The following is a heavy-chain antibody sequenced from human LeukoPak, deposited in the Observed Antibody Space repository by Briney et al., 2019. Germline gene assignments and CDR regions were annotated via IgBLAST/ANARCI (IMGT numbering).Heavy chain of an antibody. V-gene: IGHV3-30*03. CDR2: ISYDGSKE. CDR1: GFTFSSYG. J-gene: IGHJ4*02. CDR3: AGGSSTTVTTLDY. D-gene: IGHD4-17*01. Sequence: GGSLRLSCAASGFTFSSYGMHWVRQAPGKGLEWVAVISYDGSKEYYVDSVKGRFIISRDNSKDTLYLQMNSLRVEDTAVYYCAGGSSTTVTTLDYWGQGTLVTVSS.